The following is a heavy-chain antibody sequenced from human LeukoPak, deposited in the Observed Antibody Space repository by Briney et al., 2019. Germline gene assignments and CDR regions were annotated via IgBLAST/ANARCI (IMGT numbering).Heavy chain of an antibody. CDR2: IIPIFGSA. CDR3: ARALAPPLGVLTVGVFYYYMDV. CDR1: GGSFSSYT. V-gene: IGHV1-69*05. Sequence: SVKVSCKASGGSFSSYTINWVRQAPGQGLEWMGGIIPIFGSATYAQKFQGRVSITTDESTSTAYLELSSLRSDDTAVFYCARALAPPLGVLTVGVFYYYMDVWGKGTTVTVSS. J-gene: IGHJ6*03. D-gene: IGHD3-3*01.